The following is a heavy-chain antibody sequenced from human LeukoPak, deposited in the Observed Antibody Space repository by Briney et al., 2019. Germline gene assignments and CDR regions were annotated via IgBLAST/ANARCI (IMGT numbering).Heavy chain of an antibody. J-gene: IGHJ4*02. CDR2: IWYDGSNK. CDR3: ARDPYYYDSSGYYEFDY. V-gene: IGHV3-33*01. Sequence: GGSLRLSCAASGFTFSSYGMHWVRQAPGKGLEWVAVIWYDGSNKYYADSVKGRFTISRDNSKNTLYLQMNSLRAEDTAVYYCARDPYYYDSSGYYEFDYWGQGTLVTVSS. CDR1: GFTFSSYG. D-gene: IGHD3-22*01.